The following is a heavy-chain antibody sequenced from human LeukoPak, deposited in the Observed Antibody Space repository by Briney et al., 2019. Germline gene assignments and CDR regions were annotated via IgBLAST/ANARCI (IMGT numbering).Heavy chain of an antibody. V-gene: IGHV3-21*01. CDR3: AREVKGFYGSGRGLEY. CDR1: GFTFSFYN. CDR2: ITSSSSYI. J-gene: IGHJ4*02. D-gene: IGHD3-10*01. Sequence: GRSLRLSCAASGFTFSFYNMNWVRQAPGKGLEWVSSITSSSSYIYYAGSVKGRFTISRDNAKNSLYLQMNSLRAEDTAVYYCAREVKGFYGSGRGLEYWGQGTLVTVSS.